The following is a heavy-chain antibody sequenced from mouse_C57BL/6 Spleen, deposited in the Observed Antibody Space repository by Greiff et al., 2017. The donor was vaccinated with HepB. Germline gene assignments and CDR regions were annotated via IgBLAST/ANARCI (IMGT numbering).Heavy chain of an antibody. CDR3: AIWQLRHPSWFAY. Sequence: VQLQQPGAELVKPGASVKLSCKASGYTFTSYWMQWVKQRPGQGLEWIGEIDPSDSYTNYNQKFKGKATLTVDTSSSTAYMQIRSLTSEDSAVYYCAIWQLRHPSWFAYGGQGTLVTVSA. J-gene: IGHJ3*01. CDR1: GYTFTSYW. V-gene: IGHV1-50*01. D-gene: IGHD3-2*02. CDR2: IDPSDSYT.